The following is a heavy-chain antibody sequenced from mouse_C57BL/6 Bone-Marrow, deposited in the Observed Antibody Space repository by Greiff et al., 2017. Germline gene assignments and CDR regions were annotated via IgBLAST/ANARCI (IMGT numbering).Heavy chain of an antibody. CDR1: GFTFSDYY. J-gene: IGHJ4*01. V-gene: IGHV5-12*01. Sequence: EVQLVESGGGLVQPGGSLKLSCAASGFTFSDYYMYWVRQTPEKRLEWVAYISNGGGSTYYPDTVKGRFTISRDNAKNTLYLQMSRLKSEDTAMYYCARHLYDGYPYAMDYWGQGTSVTVSS. CDR2: ISNGGGST. D-gene: IGHD2-3*01. CDR3: ARHLYDGYPYAMDY.